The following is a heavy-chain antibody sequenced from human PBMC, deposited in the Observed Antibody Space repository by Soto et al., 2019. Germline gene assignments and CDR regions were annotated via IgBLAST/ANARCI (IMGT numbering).Heavy chain of an antibody. CDR2: IWYDGSNK. J-gene: IGHJ4*02. Sequence: GGSLRLSCAASGFTFSSYGMHWVRQSPGKGLEWVAVIWYDGSNKYYADSVKGRFTISRDNSKNTLYLQMNSLRAEDTAVYYCARDYYGSGSYYWGYYFDYWGQGTLVTVSS. CDR3: ARDYYGSGSYYWGYYFDY. V-gene: IGHV3-33*01. D-gene: IGHD3-10*01. CDR1: GFTFSSYG.